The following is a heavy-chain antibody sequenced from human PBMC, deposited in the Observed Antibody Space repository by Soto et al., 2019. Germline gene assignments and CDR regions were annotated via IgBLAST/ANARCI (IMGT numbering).Heavy chain of an antibody. CDR3: ARGRYGDY. CDR1: GYTFTSYG. CDR2: ISAHNGNT. D-gene: IGHD1-1*01. J-gene: IGHJ4*02. Sequence: QVHLVQSGPEVKKPGASVKVSCKASGYTFTSYGITWVRQAPGQGLEWMGWISAHNGNTDYAQKLQGRVIVTRDTSTSTAYMELRNLISDDTAVYYCARGRYGDYWGQGALVTVSS. V-gene: IGHV1-18*01.